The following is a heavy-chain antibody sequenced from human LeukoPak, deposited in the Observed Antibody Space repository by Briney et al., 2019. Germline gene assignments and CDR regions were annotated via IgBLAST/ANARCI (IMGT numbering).Heavy chain of an antibody. Sequence: GASVKVSCKASGYTFINYAIHWMRQAPGQRLEWMGWINPVNGNTKYSQEFQGRVTIIRDTSATTAYMELSSLRSEDTAVYYCTRGYGSSVRLIGMVVWGQGITVTVSS. D-gene: IGHD3-16*01. CDR3: TRGYGSSVRLIGMVV. J-gene: IGHJ6*02. CDR1: GYTFINYA. V-gene: IGHV1-3*01. CDR2: INPVNGNT.